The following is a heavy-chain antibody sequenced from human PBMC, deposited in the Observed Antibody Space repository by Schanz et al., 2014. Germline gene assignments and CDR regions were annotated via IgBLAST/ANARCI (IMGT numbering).Heavy chain of an antibody. V-gene: IGHV4-39*01. Sequence: QLQLQESGPGLVKPSETLSLTCTVSGGSISSGESYWGWIRQSPEEGLQYIGSVYFSGTTAYSPSLKGRVTISVDTSKNQFSLMLTSVTAADTVVYFCARHGGYYDVLNSFDIWGQGTLVTVSS. J-gene: IGHJ5*02. CDR3: ARHGGYYDVLNSFDI. CDR1: GGSISSGESY. D-gene: IGHD3-16*01. CDR2: VYFSGTT.